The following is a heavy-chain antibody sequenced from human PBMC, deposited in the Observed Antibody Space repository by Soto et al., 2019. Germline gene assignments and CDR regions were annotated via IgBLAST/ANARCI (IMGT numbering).Heavy chain of an antibody. D-gene: IGHD4-17*01. CDR1: GYTFTSYG. J-gene: IGHJ2*01. Sequence: ASVKVSCKASGYTFTSYGISWVRQAPGQGLEWMGWISAYNGNTNYAQKLQGRVTMTTDTSTSTAYMELRSLRSDDTAVYYCARGGDYGGNYWYFDLWGRGTLVTVPQ. V-gene: IGHV1-18*01. CDR3: ARGGDYGGNYWYFDL. CDR2: ISAYNGNT.